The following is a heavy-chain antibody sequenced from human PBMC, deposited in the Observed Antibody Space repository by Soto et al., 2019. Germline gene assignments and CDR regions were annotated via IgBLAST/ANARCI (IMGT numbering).Heavy chain of an antibody. J-gene: IGHJ3*02. CDR1: GFTFSSYS. V-gene: IGHV3-21*01. Sequence: PGGSLRLSXAASGFTFSSYSMNWVRQAPGKGLEWVSSISSSSSYIYYADSVKGRFTISRDNAKNSLYLQMNSLRAEDTAVYYCARDRGSSGYPHAFDIWGQGTMVTVSS. D-gene: IGHD3-22*01. CDR3: ARDRGSSGYPHAFDI. CDR2: ISSSSSYI.